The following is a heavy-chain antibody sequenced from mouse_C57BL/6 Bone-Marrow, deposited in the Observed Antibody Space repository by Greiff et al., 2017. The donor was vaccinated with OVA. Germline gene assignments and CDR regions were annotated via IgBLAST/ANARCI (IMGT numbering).Heavy chain of an antibody. CDR2: IDPETGGT. J-gene: IGHJ4*01. D-gene: IGHD2-5*01. V-gene: IGHV1-15*01. CDR3: TRGYSNYDAMDY. CDR1: GYTFTDYE. Sequence: VQLQQSGAELVRPGASVTLSCKASGYTFTDYEMHWVKQTPVHGLEWIGAIDPETGGTAYNQKFKGKAILTADKSSSTAYMELRSLTSEDSAVYYCTRGYSNYDAMDYWDQGTSVTVSS.